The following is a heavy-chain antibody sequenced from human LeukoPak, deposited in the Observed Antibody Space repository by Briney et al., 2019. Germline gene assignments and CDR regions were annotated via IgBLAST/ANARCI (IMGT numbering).Heavy chain of an antibody. D-gene: IGHD6-19*01. CDR1: GFTFSDYY. CDR2: ISSSGSTI. V-gene: IGHV3-11*01. CDR3: ARVSGQWLDLYYFDY. J-gene: IGHJ4*02. Sequence: PGGSLRLSCAASGFTFSDYYMSWIRQAPGKGLEWVSYISSSGSTIYYADSVKGRFTISRDNAKNSLYLQMNSLRAEDTAVYYCARVSGQWLDLYYFDYWGQGTLVTVSS.